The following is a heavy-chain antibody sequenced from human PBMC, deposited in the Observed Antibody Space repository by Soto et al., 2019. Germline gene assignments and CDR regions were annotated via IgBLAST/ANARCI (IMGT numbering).Heavy chain of an antibody. V-gene: IGHV4-59*12. D-gene: IGHD3-10*01. J-gene: IGHJ6*03. CDR3: ARDDSITMVRGVIDYYYMDV. CDR1: GGSISSYY. CDR2: IYYSGST. Sequence: SETLSLTCTVSGGSISSYYWSWIRQPPGKGLEWIGYIYYSGSTYYNPSLKSRVTISVDTSKNQFSLKLSSVTAADTAVYYCARDDSITMVRGVIDYYYMDVWGKGTTVTVSS.